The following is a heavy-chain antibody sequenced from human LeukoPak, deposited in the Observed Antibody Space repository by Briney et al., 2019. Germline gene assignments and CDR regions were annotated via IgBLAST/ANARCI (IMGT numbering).Heavy chain of an antibody. D-gene: IGHD6-19*01. CDR1: GFTFSSYW. V-gene: IGHV3-74*01. J-gene: IGHJ4*02. CDR3: ACRWAGTVFGY. CDR2: INTDGSST. Sequence: GGGLRLSCAASGFTFSSYWMHWVRQAPGKGLVWVSRINTDGSSTSYADSVMGRFTISRDNAKNTVYLQMNGLRAEDTAVYYCACRWAGTVFGYWGQGTLVTVFS.